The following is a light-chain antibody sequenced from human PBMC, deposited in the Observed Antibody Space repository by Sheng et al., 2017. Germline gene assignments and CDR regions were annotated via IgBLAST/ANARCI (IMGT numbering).Light chain of an antibody. Sequence: EIVLTQSPATLSLSPGQRATLSCRASQGVGSYLAWYQQKPGQAPRLLIYDASNRATGIPARFSGSGSGTDFTLTISSLEPEDFAVYYCQQYNNWPPLTFGQGTRLEIK. CDR2: DAS. J-gene: IGKJ5*01. CDR3: QQYNNWPPLT. V-gene: IGKV3-11*01. CDR1: QGVGSY.